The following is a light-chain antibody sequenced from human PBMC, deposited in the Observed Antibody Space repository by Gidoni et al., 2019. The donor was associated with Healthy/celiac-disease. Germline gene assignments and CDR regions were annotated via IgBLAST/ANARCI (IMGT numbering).Light chain of an antibody. CDR2: DAS. Sequence: DIQMTQSPSSLSASVGDRVTITCRASQSISSYLNWYQQKPGKAPKLLIYDASSLQSGVPSRFSGSGSGTDFTLTISSLKPEDFATYYCQQSYSTPRTFGQGTKVEIK. CDR1: QSISSY. CDR3: QQSYSTPRT. V-gene: IGKV1-39*01. J-gene: IGKJ1*01.